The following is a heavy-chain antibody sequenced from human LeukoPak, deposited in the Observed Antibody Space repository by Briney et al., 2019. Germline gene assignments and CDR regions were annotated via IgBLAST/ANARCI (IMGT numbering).Heavy chain of an antibody. Sequence: ASVKVSCKASGYSLTTYYMHWVRQAPGQGLEWMAIINPSGGGTKYAQKFQGRVTMTRDTPTNTVYKELSSLRSEDTAVYYCATDRGGSYAGDHYWGQGTLVTVSS. CDR3: ATDRGGSYAGDHY. D-gene: IGHD1-26*01. CDR1: GYSLTTYY. CDR2: INPSGGGT. V-gene: IGHV1-46*01. J-gene: IGHJ4*02.